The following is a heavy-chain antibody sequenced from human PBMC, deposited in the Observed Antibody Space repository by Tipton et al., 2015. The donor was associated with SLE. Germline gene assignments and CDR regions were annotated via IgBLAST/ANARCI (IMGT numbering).Heavy chain of an antibody. CDR3: GGDY. V-gene: IGHV3-20*04. J-gene: IGHJ4*02. CDR1: GFTFDHFG. CDR2: IDWSGGAT. Sequence: SLRLSCAASGFTFDHFGMTWVRQAPGKGLEWVSGIDWSGGATFYADSVKGRFTISRDNANNSLYLQMDNLRVEDTAVYYCGGDYWDQGTLVTVSS.